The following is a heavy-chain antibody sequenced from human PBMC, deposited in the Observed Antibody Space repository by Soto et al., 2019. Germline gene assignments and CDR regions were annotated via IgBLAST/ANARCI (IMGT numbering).Heavy chain of an antibody. CDR1: GGSFSGYY. D-gene: IGHD3-22*01. CDR3: ARIEYYYDSSGYYYYYYYYGMDV. Sequence: XEILSLTYAVYGGSFSGYYWSWIRQPPGKGLEWIGEINHSGSTNYNPSLKSRVTMSVDTSKNQFSLKLSSVTAADTAVYYCARIEYYYDSSGYYYYYYYYGMDVWGQGTTVTVSS. V-gene: IGHV4-34*01. CDR2: INHSGST. J-gene: IGHJ6*02.